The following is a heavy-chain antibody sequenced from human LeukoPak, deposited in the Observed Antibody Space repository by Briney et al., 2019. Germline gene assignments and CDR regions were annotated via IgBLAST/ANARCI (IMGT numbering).Heavy chain of an antibody. Sequence: PGGSRRLSCAASGFTFSSYAMSWVRQAPGKGLEWVSAISGSGGSTYYADSVKGRFTISRDNAKNTLYLQMNSLRAEDTAVYSCARTRYSNAYDYWGQGTLVTVSS. CDR1: GFTFSSYA. CDR3: ARTRYSNAYDY. D-gene: IGHD5-18*01. CDR2: ISGSGGST. J-gene: IGHJ4*02. V-gene: IGHV3-23*01.